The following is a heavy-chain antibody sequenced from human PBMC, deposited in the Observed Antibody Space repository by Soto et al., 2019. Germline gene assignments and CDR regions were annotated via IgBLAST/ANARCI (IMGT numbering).Heavy chain of an antibody. D-gene: IGHD3-3*01. Sequence: QVQLVESGGGVVQPGRSLRLSCAASGFTFSSYGMHWVRQAPGKGLEWVAVISYDGSNKYYADSVKGRFTISRDNSKKTLYLQTNSLRAEDTAVYYCAKHASRFLEWLFDYWGQGTLVTVSS. CDR3: AKHASRFLEWLFDY. V-gene: IGHV3-30*18. CDR2: ISYDGSNK. CDR1: GFTFSSYG. J-gene: IGHJ4*02.